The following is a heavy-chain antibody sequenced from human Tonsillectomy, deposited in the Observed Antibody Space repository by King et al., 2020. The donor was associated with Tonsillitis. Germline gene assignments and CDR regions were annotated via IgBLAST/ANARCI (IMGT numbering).Heavy chain of an antibody. CDR3: ARGPRSFAREGGCYFDF. V-gene: IGHV5-51*01. Sequence: QLVQSGAEVKKPGESLKISCKGSGYSFTSYWIGWVRQMPGKGLEWMGIIYPGDSDTRYSPSFQGQVTISADKSISTAYLQRSSLKASATAMYYCARGPRSFAREGGCYFDFWGQGTLVTVSS. J-gene: IGHJ4*02. CDR2: IYPGDSDT. D-gene: IGHD1-26*01. CDR1: GYSFTSYW.